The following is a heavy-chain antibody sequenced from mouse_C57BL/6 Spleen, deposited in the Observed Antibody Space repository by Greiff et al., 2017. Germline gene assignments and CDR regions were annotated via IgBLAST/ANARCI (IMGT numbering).Heavy chain of an antibody. V-gene: IGHV1-5*01. CDR2: IYPGNSDT. D-gene: IGHD2-1*01. CDR1: GYTFTSYW. Sequence: VQLQQSGTVLARPGASVKMSCKTSGYTFTSYWMHWVKQRPGQGLEWIGAIYPGNSDTSYNQKFKGKAKLTAVTSASTAYMELSSLTNEDSAVYYCTSSLLLRIAWFAYWGQGTLVTVSA. CDR3: TSSLLLRIAWFAY. J-gene: IGHJ3*01.